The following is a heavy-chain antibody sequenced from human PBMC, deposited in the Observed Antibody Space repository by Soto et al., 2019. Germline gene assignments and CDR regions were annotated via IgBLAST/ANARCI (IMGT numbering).Heavy chain of an antibody. J-gene: IGHJ4*02. D-gene: IGHD2-2*01. CDR3: AREASVLIPAAQPSRFDS. CDR2: ISPYSGYT. Sequence: VKVSFKGFGYSFMKYGINWVRQAPGQGLEWVGWISPYSGYTHSAQKFHGRLTLTTDTAASTAYMELRILRSADTALYYCAREASVLIPAAQPSRFDSWGQGTLVTVSS. CDR1: GYSFMKYG. V-gene: IGHV1-18*01.